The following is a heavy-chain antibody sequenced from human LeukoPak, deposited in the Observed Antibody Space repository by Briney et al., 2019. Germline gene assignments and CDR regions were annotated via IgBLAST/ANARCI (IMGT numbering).Heavy chain of an antibody. CDR3: ARDKVLLWFGDR. CDR1: GFTFSSYS. D-gene: IGHD3-10*01. J-gene: IGHJ4*02. Sequence: GGSLRLTCAAPGFTFSSYSMNWVRQAPGKGLEWVSYISSSSSTIYYADSVKGRFTISRDNAKNSLYLQMNSLRAEDTAVYYCARDKVLLWFGDRGGQGTLVTVSS. V-gene: IGHV3-48*01. CDR2: ISSSSSTI.